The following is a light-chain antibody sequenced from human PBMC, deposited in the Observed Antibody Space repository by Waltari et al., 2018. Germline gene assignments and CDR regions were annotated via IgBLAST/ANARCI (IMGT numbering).Light chain of an antibody. Sequence: QSALTQPASVSGSPGQSITISCTGTSSDVGFYYFVSLFHQHPGTPPKVMIYKVNNRPSGFSNRFAGSKSANTASLTISGLQAEDEADYYCSSYTRRSYWVFGGGTQLTVL. CDR3: SSYTRRSYWV. CDR2: KVN. V-gene: IGLV2-14*01. J-gene: IGLJ3*02. CDR1: SSDVGFYYF.